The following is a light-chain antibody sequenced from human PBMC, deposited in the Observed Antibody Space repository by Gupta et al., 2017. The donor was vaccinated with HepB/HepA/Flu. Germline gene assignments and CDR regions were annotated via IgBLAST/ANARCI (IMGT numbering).Light chain of an antibody. Sequence: DIVLTQSPDSLTVSLGGRATINCKSSQNMFHSSISENVLAWYQLKPGQPPQLLIIGASTRESGVPGLCSGRGSGKECTTTINRVQAEDVAFYYCQQNNCSPWTFGRGTKVEIK. CDR3: QQNNCSPWT. CDR1: QNMFHSSISENV. V-gene: IGKV4-1*01. CDR2: GAS. J-gene: IGKJ1*01.